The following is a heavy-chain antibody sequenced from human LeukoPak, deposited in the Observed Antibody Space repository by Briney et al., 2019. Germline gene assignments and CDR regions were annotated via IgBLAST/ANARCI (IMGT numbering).Heavy chain of an antibody. D-gene: IGHD3-22*01. J-gene: IGHJ4*02. Sequence: ASVKVSCKASGGTFSSYAISWVRQAPGQGLEWMGGIIPIFGTANYAQKFQGRVTITTDESTSTAYMELSSLRSDDTAVYYGASPAHYYDSSGYFSYWGQGTLVTVSS. V-gene: IGHV1-69*05. CDR3: ASPAHYYDSSGYFSY. CDR2: IIPIFGTA. CDR1: GGTFSSYA.